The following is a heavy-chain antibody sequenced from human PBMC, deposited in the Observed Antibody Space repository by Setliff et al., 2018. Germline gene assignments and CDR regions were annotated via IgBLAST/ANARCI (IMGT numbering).Heavy chain of an antibody. CDR2: INPISGAT. Sequence: RASVKVSCKASGYTFTGYYMYWVRQAPGQGLEWMGRINPISGATIYAQKFQGRVTMTSDTSISTAYMELGRLRSDDTAVYFCARDGGGDSDAFDIWGQGTRVAVSS. J-gene: IGHJ3*02. CDR3: ARDGGGDSDAFDI. D-gene: IGHD3-16*01. V-gene: IGHV1-2*06. CDR1: GYTFTGYY.